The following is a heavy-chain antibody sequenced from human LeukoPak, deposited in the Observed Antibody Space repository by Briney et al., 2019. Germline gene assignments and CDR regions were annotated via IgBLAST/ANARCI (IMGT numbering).Heavy chain of an antibody. CDR2: IKYDGTVK. D-gene: IGHD2-15*01. CDR3: ARDPDSSAFDY. J-gene: IGHJ4*02. Sequence: GESLRLSCTASGITFGTSWMSWVRQSPGKGLEFLANIKYDGTVKNYLDSVKGRFTISRDNPKNSMYLQMDSLRAEDTAIYYCARDPDSSAFDYWGQGALVTVSS. CDR1: GITFGTSW. V-gene: IGHV3-7*01.